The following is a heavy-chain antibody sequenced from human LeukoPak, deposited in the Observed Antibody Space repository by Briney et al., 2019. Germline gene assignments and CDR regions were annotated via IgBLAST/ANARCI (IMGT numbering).Heavy chain of an antibody. CDR2: IYYSGNT. CDR3: ARFGYGAYHIDY. V-gene: IGHV4-59*08. CDR1: GGSINSYY. J-gene: IGHJ4*02. D-gene: IGHD4-17*01. Sequence: SETLSLTCTVSGGSINSYYWTWIRQPPGKGLEWIGYIYYSGNTNCNPSLKSRVTMSVDTSKDQFSLKLTSVTAADTALYYCARFGYGAYHIDYWGQGALVTVSS.